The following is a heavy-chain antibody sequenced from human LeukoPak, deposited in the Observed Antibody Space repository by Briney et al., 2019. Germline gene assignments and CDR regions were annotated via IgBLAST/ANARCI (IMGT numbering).Heavy chain of an antibody. CDR3: ARALGWLPENY. CDR2: IKEDGSEK. Sequence: GGSLRLSCEVSGFTFSTYWMTWVRQAPGKGLEWVANIKEDGSEKYYVDSVKGRFTISRDNAKNSLYLQMNSLRAEDTAVYYCARALGWLPENYWGQGTLVTVSS. CDR1: GFTFSTYW. V-gene: IGHV3-7*01. J-gene: IGHJ4*02. D-gene: IGHD5-24*01.